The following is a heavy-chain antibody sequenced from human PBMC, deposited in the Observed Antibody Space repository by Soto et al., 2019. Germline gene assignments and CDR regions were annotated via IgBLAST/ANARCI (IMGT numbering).Heavy chain of an antibody. V-gene: IGHV1-2*02. CDR3: ARERYRVLSDGMDV. CDR1: GFSLTGYY. CDR2: INPNTGGT. J-gene: IGHJ6*02. D-gene: IGHD2-8*01. Sequence: GASVNVSCKASGFSLTGYYFHWIRAAPGQGLEWLGWINPNTGGTTYAQKFQGRVTLTWDTSINTAYMELSSLRPDDTAMYYCARERYRVLSDGMDVWGQGTSVTVSS.